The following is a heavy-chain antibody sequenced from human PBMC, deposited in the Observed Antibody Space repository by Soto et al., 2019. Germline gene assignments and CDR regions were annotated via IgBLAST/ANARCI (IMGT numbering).Heavy chain of an antibody. CDR1: GFTFSSYG. Sequence: GGSLRLSCAASGFTFSSYGVHWVRQAPGKGLEWVAVIWYDGSNKYYADSVKGRFTISRDNSKNTLYLQMNSLRAEDTAVYYCAREEQWLDGYYYYYYMDVWGKGTTVTVSS. V-gene: IGHV3-33*01. CDR3: AREEQWLDGYYYYYYMDV. J-gene: IGHJ6*03. CDR2: IWYDGSNK. D-gene: IGHD6-19*01.